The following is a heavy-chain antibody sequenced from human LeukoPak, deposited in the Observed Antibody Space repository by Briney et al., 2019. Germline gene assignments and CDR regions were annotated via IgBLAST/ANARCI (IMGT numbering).Heavy chain of an antibody. Sequence: GGSLRLSCAASGFTFDDYAMHWVRRAPGKGLEWVSGISWNSGSIGYADSVKGRFTISRDNAKNSLYLQMNSLRAEDTALYYCAKGDSSSWYEGYYYFDYWGQGTLVTVSS. CDR1: GFTFDDYA. CDR3: AKGDSSSWYEGYYYFDY. V-gene: IGHV3-9*01. J-gene: IGHJ4*02. D-gene: IGHD6-13*01. CDR2: ISWNSGSI.